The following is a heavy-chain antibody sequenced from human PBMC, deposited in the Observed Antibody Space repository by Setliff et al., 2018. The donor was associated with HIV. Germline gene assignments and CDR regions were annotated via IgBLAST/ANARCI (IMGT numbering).Heavy chain of an antibody. CDR2: IYYSGNT. J-gene: IGHJ5*02. V-gene: IGHV4-39*06. Sequence: SETLSLTCTVSGGSISTSSSYWGWIRQPPGKGLEWIGSIYYSGNTYFSPSLKSRITISVDTSKNQFALNLSPLTAADTAVYYCAGGRTQWPNYNYFDPWGLGTLVTVSS. D-gene: IGHD6-19*01. CDR3: AGGRTQWPNYNYFDP. CDR1: GGSISTSSSY.